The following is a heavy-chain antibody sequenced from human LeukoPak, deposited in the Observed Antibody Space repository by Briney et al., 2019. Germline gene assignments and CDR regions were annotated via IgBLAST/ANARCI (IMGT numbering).Heavy chain of an antibody. V-gene: IGHV4-39*01. CDR1: GGSISSSSYY. D-gene: IGHD6-19*01. CDR2: IYYSGST. Sequence: PSETLSLTCTVSGGSISSSSYYWGWIRQPPGKGLEWIGSIYYSGSTYYNPSLKSRVTISVDTSKNQFSLKLSSVTAADTAVYYCARHKGDPVAGTYNWFDPWGQGTLVTVSS. J-gene: IGHJ5*02. CDR3: ARHKGDPVAGTYNWFDP.